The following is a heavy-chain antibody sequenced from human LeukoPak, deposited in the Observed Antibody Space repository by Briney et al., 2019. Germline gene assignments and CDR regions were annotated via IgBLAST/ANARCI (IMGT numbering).Heavy chain of an antibody. J-gene: IGHJ3*02. Sequence: SETLSLTCTVSGGSINSYYWNWIRQPPGKGLEWIGYMYYSGSTNYSPSLKSRVTISIDTSKNQFSLKLNSVTAADTAVYYCVRGRRYSSRPDVFDIWGQGTMVTVSS. V-gene: IGHV4-59*01. CDR2: MYYSGST. CDR3: VRGRRYSSRPDVFDI. D-gene: IGHD6-13*01. CDR1: GGSINSYY.